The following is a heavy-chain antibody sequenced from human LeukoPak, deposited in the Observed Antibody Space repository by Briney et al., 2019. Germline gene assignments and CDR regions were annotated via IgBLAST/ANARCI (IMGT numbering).Heavy chain of an antibody. V-gene: IGHV4-59*01. D-gene: IGHD4-17*01. J-gene: IGHJ3*02. Sequence: PSETLSLTCTVSGGSISSYYWSWIRQPPEKGLEWIGYIYYSGSTNYNPSLKSRVTISVDTSKNQFSLKLSSVTAADTAVYYCARDLEIGDGEGAFDIWGQGTMVTVSS. CDR2: IYYSGST. CDR1: GGSISSYY. CDR3: ARDLEIGDGEGAFDI.